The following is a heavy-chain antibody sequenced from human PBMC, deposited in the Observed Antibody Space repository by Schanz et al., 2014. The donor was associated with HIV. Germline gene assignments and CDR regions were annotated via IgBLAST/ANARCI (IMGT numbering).Heavy chain of an antibody. CDR2: ISYDGANK. CDR1: GFSFNNYG. CDR3: AQMGAFAAFDI. Sequence: VQLLESGGGLVQAGGSLRLSCAASGFSFNNYGMHWVRQAPGKGLEWVAVISYDGANKKFEDSVKGRFTISRDNSRNTLFLQMDSLRVDDTAVYYCAQMGAFAAFDIWGHGTVVTVSS. D-gene: IGHD3-16*01. J-gene: IGHJ3*02. V-gene: IGHV3-30*18.